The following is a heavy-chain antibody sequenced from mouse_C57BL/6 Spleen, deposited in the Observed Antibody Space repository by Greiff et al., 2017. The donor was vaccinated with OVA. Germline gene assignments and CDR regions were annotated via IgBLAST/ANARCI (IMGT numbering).Heavy chain of an antibody. Sequence: QVQLQQSGAELVMPGASVKLSCKASGYTFTSYWMHWVKQRPGQGLEWIGEIDPSDSYTNYNQKFKGKSTLTVDKSSSTAYMQLSSLTSEDSAVYYCARGETALAYWGQGTLVTVSA. CDR1: GYTFTSYW. J-gene: IGHJ3*01. CDR2: IDPSDSYT. V-gene: IGHV1-69*01. CDR3: ARGETALAY.